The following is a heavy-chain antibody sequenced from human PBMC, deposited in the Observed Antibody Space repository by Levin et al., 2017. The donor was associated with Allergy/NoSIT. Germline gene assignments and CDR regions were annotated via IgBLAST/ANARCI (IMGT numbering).Heavy chain of an antibody. CDR2: ISWNSGSI. D-gene: IGHD5-18*01. V-gene: IGHV3-9*01. CDR1: GFTFDDYA. Sequence: SCAASGFTFDDYAMYWVRQAPGKGLEWVSGISWNSGSIRYADSVKGRFTISRDNAKNSLYLQMSSLRAEDTALYFCAKSGYAYGNDYFHYWGQGTLVTVSS. J-gene: IGHJ4*02. CDR3: AKSGYAYGNDYFHY.